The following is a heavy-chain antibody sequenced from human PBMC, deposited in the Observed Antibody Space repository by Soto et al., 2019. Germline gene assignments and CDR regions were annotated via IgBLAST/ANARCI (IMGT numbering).Heavy chain of an antibody. V-gene: IGHV3-21*01. D-gene: IGHD6-19*01. Sequence: EVQLVESGGGLVKPGGSLRLSCAAFGFTFSSYSMNWVRQAPGKGLEWVSSISSSSSYIYYADSVKGRFTISRDNAKNSLYLQMNSLRAEDTAVYYCARDLASGWVSGFDYWGQGTLVTVSS. J-gene: IGHJ4*02. CDR2: ISSSSSYI. CDR3: ARDLASGWVSGFDY. CDR1: GFTFSSYS.